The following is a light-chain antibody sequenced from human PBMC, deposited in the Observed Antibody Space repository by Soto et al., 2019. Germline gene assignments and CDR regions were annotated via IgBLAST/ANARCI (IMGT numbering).Light chain of an antibody. CDR1: QSVSSSY. Sequence: EIVLTQSPGTLSFSPGERATLTCRASQSVSSSYLAWFQQKPGQAPRLLIYGASSRATGIPDRFSGSGSGTDFTLTISRLEPDDFGVYYCQQYGNAPFTFGPGNKVDLK. CDR3: QQYGNAPFT. J-gene: IGKJ3*01. CDR2: GAS. V-gene: IGKV3-20*01.